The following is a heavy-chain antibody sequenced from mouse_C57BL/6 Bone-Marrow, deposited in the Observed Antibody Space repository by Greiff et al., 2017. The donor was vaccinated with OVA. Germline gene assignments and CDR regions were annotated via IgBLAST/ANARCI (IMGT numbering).Heavy chain of an antibody. CDR2: ISDGGSYT. Sequence: EVKLMESGGGLVKPGGSLKLSCAASGFTFSSYAMSWVRQTPEKRLEWVATISDGGSYTYYPDNVKGRFTISRDNAKNNLYLQMSHLKSEDTAMYYCARDPYGSDYWGQGTTLTVSS. CDR1: GFTFSSYA. CDR3: ARDPYGSDY. J-gene: IGHJ2*01. V-gene: IGHV5-4*01. D-gene: IGHD1-1*01.